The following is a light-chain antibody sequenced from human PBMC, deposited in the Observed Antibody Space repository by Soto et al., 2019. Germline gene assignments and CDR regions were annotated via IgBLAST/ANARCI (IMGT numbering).Light chain of an antibody. CDR1: QSVRTY. CDR2: DAS. J-gene: IGKJ1*01. Sequence: EIVLTQSPATLSLSPGERATLSCRASQSVRTYLAWYQQKPGQAPRLLIYDASSRPTGIPARFSGSGSGTDFTLTISSLEPEDFAVYYCQQRSNWSVTFGQGTK. CDR3: QQRSNWSVT. V-gene: IGKV3-11*01.